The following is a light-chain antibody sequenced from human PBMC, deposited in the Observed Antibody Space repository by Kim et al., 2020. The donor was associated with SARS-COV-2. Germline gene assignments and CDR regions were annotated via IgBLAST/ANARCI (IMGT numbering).Light chain of an antibody. CDR2: QDS. Sequence: GAPGQTASITCSGDKLGDKYACWYQQKPGQSPVLVIYQDSKRPSGIPERFSGSNSGNTATLTISGTQAMDEADYYCQAWDRSTVVFGGGTQLTVL. J-gene: IGLJ2*01. V-gene: IGLV3-1*01. CDR3: QAWDRSTVV. CDR1: KLGDKY.